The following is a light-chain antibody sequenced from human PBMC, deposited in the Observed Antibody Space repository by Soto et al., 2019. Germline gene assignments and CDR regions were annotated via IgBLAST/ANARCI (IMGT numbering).Light chain of an antibody. V-gene: IGKV1-27*01. J-gene: IGKJ1*01. CDR3: QKYNSAPRT. CDR2: AAS. CDR1: QDISNY. Sequence: DIQMTQSPSSLSASVGDRVTITCQASQDISNYLAWFQQKPGKVPKLLIYAASTLQSGVPSRFSGSGSGTDFTLTISSLQPEDVATYYCQKYNSAPRTFGQGTKVDNK.